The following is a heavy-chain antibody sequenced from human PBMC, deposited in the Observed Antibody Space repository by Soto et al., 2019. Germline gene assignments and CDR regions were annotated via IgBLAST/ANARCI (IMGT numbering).Heavy chain of an antibody. CDR1: GFTFSSYG. D-gene: IGHD3-10*01. V-gene: IGHV3-30*18. CDR2: ISFDGSNK. CDR3: AKRHNFGLDF. J-gene: IGHJ4*02. Sequence: QVQLVESGGGVVQPGRPLRLTCAASGFTFSSYGMHWVRQAPGKGLEWVAVISFDGSNKYYADSVKGRFTFSRDNSKNTLYLQMNSLKTEDTAVYYCAKRHNFGLDFWGQGTLVTVSS.